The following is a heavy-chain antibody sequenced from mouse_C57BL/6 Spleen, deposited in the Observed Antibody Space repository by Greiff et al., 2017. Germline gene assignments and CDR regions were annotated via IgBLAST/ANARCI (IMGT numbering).Heavy chain of an antibody. CDR3: ARHGYYGSSYVRYFYV. Sequence: EVKLVESGGGLVKPGGSLKLSCAASGFTFSSSTMSWVRQTPEKRLEWVATISGGVGNTYYPDSVRGRFTLAGEKAKNTLYLQMSSLRSEDTALYYCARHGYYGSSYVRYFYVWGTGTTVTVSS. J-gene: IGHJ1*03. D-gene: IGHD1-1*01. CDR1: GFTFSSST. V-gene: IGHV5-9*01. CDR2: ISGGVGNT.